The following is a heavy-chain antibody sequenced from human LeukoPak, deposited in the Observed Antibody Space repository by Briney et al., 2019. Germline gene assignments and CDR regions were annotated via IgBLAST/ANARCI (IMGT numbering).Heavy chain of an antibody. V-gene: IGHV3-23*01. Sequence: GGSLRLSCAASGFTFTSYSMNWVRQAPGKGLEWVSTISGGGGSTYYADSVKGRFTISRDNSKNTLYLQVNSLKTEDTAVYYCTTDVPTALPQIDFWGQGILVTVSS. CDR2: ISGGGGST. D-gene: IGHD1-26*01. CDR1: GFTFTSYS. J-gene: IGHJ4*02. CDR3: TTDVPTALPQIDF.